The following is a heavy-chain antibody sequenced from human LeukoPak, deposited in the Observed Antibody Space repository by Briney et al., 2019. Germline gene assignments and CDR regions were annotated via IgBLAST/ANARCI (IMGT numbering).Heavy chain of an antibody. CDR1: GGSISSSSYY. D-gene: IGHD3-22*01. Sequence: TLSLTCTVSGGSISSSSYYWSWIRQPPGKGLEWIGYIYYSGSTNYNPSLKSRVTISVDTSKNPFSLKLSSVTAADTAVYYCARQEYDSSGWFDPWGQGTLVTVSS. V-gene: IGHV4-61*05. CDR3: ARQEYDSSGWFDP. CDR2: IYYSGST. J-gene: IGHJ5*02.